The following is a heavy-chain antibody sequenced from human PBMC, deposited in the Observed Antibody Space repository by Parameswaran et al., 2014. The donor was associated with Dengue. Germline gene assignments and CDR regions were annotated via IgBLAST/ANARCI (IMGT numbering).Heavy chain of an antibody. Sequence: VRQAPGKGLEWVSGISGSGGSTYYADSVKGRFTISRDNSKNTLYLQMNSLRVEDTAVYYCAKARDILTGYYPNWFDPWGQGTLVTVSS. CDR2: ISGSGGST. J-gene: IGHJ5*02. D-gene: IGHD3-9*01. CDR3: AKARDILTGYYPNWFDP. V-gene: IGHV3-23*01.